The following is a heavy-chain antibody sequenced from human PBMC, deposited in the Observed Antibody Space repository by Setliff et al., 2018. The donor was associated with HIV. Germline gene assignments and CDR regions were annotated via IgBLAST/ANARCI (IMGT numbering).Heavy chain of an antibody. CDR1: GGSFSGYS. D-gene: IGHD6-13*01. J-gene: IGHJ1*01. CDR2: INHSGSA. V-gene: IGHV4-34*01. Sequence: PSETLSLACAVYGGSFSGYSWIWIRQPPGKGLEWIGEINHSGSANYNPSLKSRVTISLDTSRNQFSLRLSSVTAADTAIYYCARVPTSSWYVTTQRTKEYFHHWGQGTLVTVSS. CDR3: ARVPTSSWYVTTQRTKEYFHH.